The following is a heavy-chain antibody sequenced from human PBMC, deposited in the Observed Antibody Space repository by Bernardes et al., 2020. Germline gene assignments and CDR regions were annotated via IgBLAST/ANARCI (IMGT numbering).Heavy chain of an antibody. J-gene: IGHJ6*02. V-gene: IGHV1-18*01. D-gene: IGHD3-16*01. CDR1: GYSFSNSG. CDR2: ISAYNGNT. CDR3: ARDFVRPVAGDRPLGYYDMDV. Sequence: ASVKVSCKASGYSFSNSGISWVRQAPGQGLEWMGWISAYNGNTNYAQKLQGRVTMTTDTSTSTAYMELRSLRSDDTAVYYCARDFVRPVAGDRPLGYYDMDVWGQGTTVTVSS.